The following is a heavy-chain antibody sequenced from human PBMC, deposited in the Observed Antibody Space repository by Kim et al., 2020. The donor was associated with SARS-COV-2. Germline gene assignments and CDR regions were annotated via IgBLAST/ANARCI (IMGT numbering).Heavy chain of an antibody. D-gene: IGHD3-10*01. V-gene: IGHV3-23*01. CDR2: ITSRSGVT. CDR3: AKDRPNYYGSDGNYYKTKGDH. CDR1: GFDFTIHA. Sequence: GGSLRLSCAASGFDFTIHAMSWVRQAPGKGLEWVSSITSRSGVTYYPDSVKGRFTISRDNSENTLYLQMNSLRAEDTAVYFCAKDRPNYYGSDGNYYKTKGDHWGQGTLVTVSS. J-gene: IGHJ5*02.